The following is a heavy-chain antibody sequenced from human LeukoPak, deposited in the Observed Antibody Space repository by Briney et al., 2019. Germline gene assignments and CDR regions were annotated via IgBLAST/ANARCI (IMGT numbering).Heavy chain of an antibody. Sequence: TSETLSLTCTVSGGSISSYYWSWIRQPPGKGLEWIGYIYYSGSTNYNPSLKSRVTISVDTSKNQFSLKLSSVTAADTAVYYCARDLDSYGQIDYWGQGTLLTVSS. V-gene: IGHV4-59*01. CDR3: ARDLDSYGQIDY. CDR1: GGSISSYY. J-gene: IGHJ4*02. D-gene: IGHD5-18*01. CDR2: IYYSGST.